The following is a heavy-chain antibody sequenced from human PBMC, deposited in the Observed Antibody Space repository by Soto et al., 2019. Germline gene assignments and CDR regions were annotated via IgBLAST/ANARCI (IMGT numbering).Heavy chain of an antibody. CDR2: IIPILGIA. CDR3: ARGSLSRYDSSGYYPYYFDY. J-gene: IGHJ4*02. Sequence: TYRVYIMGLVLSVNRKGLEWMGRIIPILGIANYAQKFQGRVTITADKSTSTAYMELSSLRSEDTAVYYCARGSLSRYDSSGYYPYYFDYWGQGTLVTVSS. V-gene: IGHV1-69*02. D-gene: IGHD3-22*01. CDR1: TYRVYI.